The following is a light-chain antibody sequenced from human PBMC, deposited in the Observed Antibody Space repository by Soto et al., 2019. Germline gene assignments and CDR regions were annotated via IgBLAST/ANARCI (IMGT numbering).Light chain of an antibody. CDR1: SSDIGRYNY. Sequence: QSALTQPASVSGSPGQSITISCTGTSSDIGRYNYVSWYQQHPGKAPRLVISGVNKRPSGISNRFSGSKSGSTASLTISGLQADDEAIYYCASYTSTTTLVVFGGGTQLTVL. CDR2: GVN. V-gene: IGLV2-14*01. CDR3: ASYTSTTTLVV. J-gene: IGLJ2*01.